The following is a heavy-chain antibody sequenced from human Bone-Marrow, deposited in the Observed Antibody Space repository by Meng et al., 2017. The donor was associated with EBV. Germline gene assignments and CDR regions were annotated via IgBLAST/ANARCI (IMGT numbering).Heavy chain of an antibody. J-gene: IGHJ4*02. Sequence: QLHVQESGPGLVKPSETPSLICTVSGASITTPNYYWGWSRQPPGKGLEWIGTFYSVTTTFYNPSLRSRLAISVDTSKNQFSLRLTSLTAADTAVYYCVRGYDYGDYVDYWGQGTLVTVSS. CDR3: VRGYDYGDYVDY. D-gene: IGHD4-17*01. CDR1: GASITTPNYY. V-gene: IGHV4-39*07. CDR2: FYSVTTT.